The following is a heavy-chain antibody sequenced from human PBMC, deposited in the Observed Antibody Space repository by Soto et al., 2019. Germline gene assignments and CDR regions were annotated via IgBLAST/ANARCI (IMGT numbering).Heavy chain of an antibody. CDR2: INHSGST. Sequence: QVQLQQWGAGLLKPSETLSLTCAVYGGSFSGYYWSWIRQPPGKGLEWIGEINHSGSTNYNPSLKSRVTISGDTSKNQFSLKRSSVTAADTAVYYCARGPYYYDSSGYWSFDYWGQGTLVTVSS. V-gene: IGHV4-34*01. CDR1: GGSFSGYY. CDR3: ARGPYYYDSSGYWSFDY. D-gene: IGHD3-22*01. J-gene: IGHJ4*02.